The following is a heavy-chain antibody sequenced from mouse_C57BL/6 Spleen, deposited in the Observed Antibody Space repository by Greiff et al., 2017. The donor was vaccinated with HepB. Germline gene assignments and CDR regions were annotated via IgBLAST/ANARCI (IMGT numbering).Heavy chain of an antibody. CDR1: GYTFTDYE. CDR3: TRGYGRYFDY. J-gene: IGHJ2*01. D-gene: IGHD1-1*01. CDR2: IDPETGGT. Sequence: VKLMESGAELVRPGASVTLSCKASGYTFTDYEMHWVKQTPVHGLEWIGAIDPETGGTAYNQKFKGKAILTADKSSSTAYMELRSLTSEDSAVYYCTRGYGRYFDYWGQGTTLTVSS. V-gene: IGHV1-15*01.